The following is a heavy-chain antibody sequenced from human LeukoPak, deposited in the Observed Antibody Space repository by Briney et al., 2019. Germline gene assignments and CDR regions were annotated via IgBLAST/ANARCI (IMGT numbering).Heavy chain of an antibody. V-gene: IGHV1-69*06. CDR2: IIPIFGTA. CDR1: GGTFSSYA. J-gene: IGHJ4*02. CDR3: ASSSGWYGDY. Sequence: ASVKVSCKASGGTFSSYAIRWVREAPGQGLEWMGRIIPIFGTANYAQKFQGRVTITADKSTSTAYMELSSLRSEDTAVYYCASSSGWYGDYWGQGTLVAVSS. D-gene: IGHD6-19*01.